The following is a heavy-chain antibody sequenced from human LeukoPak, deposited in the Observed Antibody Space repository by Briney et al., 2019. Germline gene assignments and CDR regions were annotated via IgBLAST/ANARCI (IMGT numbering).Heavy chain of an antibody. D-gene: IGHD6-25*01. J-gene: IGHJ4*02. CDR1: GGSFSGYY. CDR3: SSGPYFDY. Sequence: SETLSLTCAVYGGSFSGYYWSWIRQPPGKGLEWIGEINHSGSTNYNPSLKSRVTISVGTSKNQFSLKLSSVTAADTAVYFCSSGPYFDYWGQGTLVTVPS. CDR2: INHSGST. V-gene: IGHV4-34*01.